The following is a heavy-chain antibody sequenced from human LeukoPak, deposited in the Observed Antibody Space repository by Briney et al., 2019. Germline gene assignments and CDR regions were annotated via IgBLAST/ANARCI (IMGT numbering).Heavy chain of an antibody. V-gene: IGHV3-21*01. CDR3: ARDHDSSGYFTHDFDY. CDR1: GFTFSSYS. J-gene: IGHJ4*02. Sequence: GGSLRLSCAASGFTFSSYSMNWVRQAPGKGLEWVSSISSSSSYIYYADSVKGRFTISRDNAKNSLYLQMNNLRAEDTAVYYCARDHDSSGYFTHDFDYWGQGTLVTVSS. D-gene: IGHD3-22*01. CDR2: ISSSSSYI.